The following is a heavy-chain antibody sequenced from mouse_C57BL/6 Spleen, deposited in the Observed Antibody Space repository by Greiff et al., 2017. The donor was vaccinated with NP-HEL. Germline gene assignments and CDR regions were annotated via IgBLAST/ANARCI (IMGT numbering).Heavy chain of an antibody. CDR3: ARGYYEAWFAD. D-gene: IGHD1-1*01. J-gene: IGHJ3*01. V-gene: IGHV2-2*01. Sequence: QVQLQQSGPGLVQPSQSLSITCPVSGFSLTSYGVHWVRQSPGKGLEWLGVIWSGGSTDYNAAFISRLSISKDNSKSQVFFKMNSLQADDTAIYYCARGYYEAWFADWGQGTLVTVSA. CDR1: GFSLTSYG. CDR2: IWSGGST.